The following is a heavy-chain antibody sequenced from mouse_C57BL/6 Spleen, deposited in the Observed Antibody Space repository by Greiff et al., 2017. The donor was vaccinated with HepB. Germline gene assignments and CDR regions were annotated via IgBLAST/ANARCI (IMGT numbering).Heavy chain of an antibody. J-gene: IGHJ3*01. CDR2: IYPGDGDT. V-gene: IGHV1-82*01. D-gene: IGHD2-12*01. CDR1: GYAFSSSW. CDR3: AREGQLLRFTY. Sequence: QVQLKQSGPELVKPGASVKISCKASGYAFSSSWMNWVKQRPGKGLEWIGRIYPGDGDTNYNGKFKGKATLTADKSTSTAYMQLSSLTSEDSAVYFCAREGQLLRFTYWGQGTLVTVSA.